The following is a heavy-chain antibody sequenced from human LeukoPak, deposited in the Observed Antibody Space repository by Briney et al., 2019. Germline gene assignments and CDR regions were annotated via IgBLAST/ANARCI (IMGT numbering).Heavy chain of an antibody. J-gene: IGHJ4*02. Sequence: SETLSLTCTVSGGSISRGGYYWNWIRQNPGKGLEWIGYIYYSGTTLYNPSLKSRVTISVDTSKNQFSLKLSSVTAADTAVYYCAREATAGYYFDYWGQGTLVTVSS. V-gene: IGHV4-31*03. CDR1: GGSISRGGYY. D-gene: IGHD2-21*02. CDR3: AREATAGYYFDY. CDR2: IYYSGTT.